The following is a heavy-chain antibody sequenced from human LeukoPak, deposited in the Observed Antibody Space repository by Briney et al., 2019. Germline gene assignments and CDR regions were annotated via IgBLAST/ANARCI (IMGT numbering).Heavy chain of an antibody. D-gene: IGHD2-2*01. CDR2: ISSSSTHR. V-gene: IGHV3-21*06. J-gene: IGHJ5*02. CDR1: GFTFDTYT. Sequence: GGSLRLSCAASGFTFDTYTMNWLRQAPGKGLEWVSSISSSSTHRYYADSVEGRFTISRDDAKNSIYLHMNSLRAEDTAVYYCARDPSEVPTAVNWFDPWGQGTLVTVCS. CDR3: ARDPSEVPTAVNWFDP.